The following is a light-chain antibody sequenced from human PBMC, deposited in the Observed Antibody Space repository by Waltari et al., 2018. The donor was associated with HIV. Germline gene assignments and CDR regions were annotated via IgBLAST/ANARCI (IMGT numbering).Light chain of an antibody. V-gene: IGLV1-40*01. CDR1: SPNIGDGYD. Sequence: QSVLTQPPSVSGAPGQRVTISCTGSSPNIGDGYDVHFYQQFPGTSPKVLIYGNTYRPSGVPDRFSGSQSGSSASLLITGLQAEDDADYYCQSYDISLSGWVFGGGTKLTVL. CDR3: QSYDISLSGWV. J-gene: IGLJ3*02. CDR2: GNT.